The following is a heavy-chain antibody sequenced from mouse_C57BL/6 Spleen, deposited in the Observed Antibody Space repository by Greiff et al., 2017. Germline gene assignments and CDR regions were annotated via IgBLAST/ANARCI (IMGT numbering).Heavy chain of an antibody. CDR2: IDPSDSET. J-gene: IGHJ3*01. D-gene: IGHD1-1*01. CDR3: ARDDYGSSYGAY. V-gene: IGHV1-52*01. CDR1: GYTFTSYW. Sequence: VQLQQPGAELVRPGSSVKLSCKASGYTFTSYWMHWVKQRPIQGLEWIGNIDPSDSETHYNQKFKDKATLPVDKSSSTAYMQLSSLPSEDSAVYYCARDDYGSSYGAYWGQGTLVTVSA.